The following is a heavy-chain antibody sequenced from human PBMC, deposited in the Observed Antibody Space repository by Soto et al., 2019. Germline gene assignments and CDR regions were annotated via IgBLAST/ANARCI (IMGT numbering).Heavy chain of an antibody. J-gene: IGHJ3*02. Sequence: QVQLQQWGAGLLKPSETLSLTCAVYGGSFSSYFWTWVRQPPGKGLEWIGEVTPYGGSNFNPFLKSRVTISKDTSNNQFSLKMISVTAADTAIYYCTTSGRSWPDSFDIWGQGAMVTVSS. V-gene: IGHV4-34*01. CDR2: VTPYGGS. CDR3: TTSGRSWPDSFDI. D-gene: IGHD6-13*01. CDR1: GGSFSSYF.